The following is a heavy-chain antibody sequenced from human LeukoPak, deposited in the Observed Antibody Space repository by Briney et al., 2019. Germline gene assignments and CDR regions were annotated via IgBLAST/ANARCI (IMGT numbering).Heavy chain of an antibody. J-gene: IGHJ4*02. CDR3: ANGAAGQYCTRTTCYR. CDR1: GFTFSRHS. V-gene: IGHV3-23*01. CDR2: ISASGDDT. D-gene: IGHD2-2*01. Sequence: GGSLRLSCAASGFTFSRHSMTWVRQAPGKGLGWVSAISASGDDTYYADSVRGRFTLSRDNSKNTVYLQMNSLRAEDTAVYYCANGAAGQYCTRTTCYRWGQGTLVTVSS.